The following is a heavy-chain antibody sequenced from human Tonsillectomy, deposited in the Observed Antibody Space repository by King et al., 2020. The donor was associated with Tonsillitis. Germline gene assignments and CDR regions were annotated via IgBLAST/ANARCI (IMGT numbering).Heavy chain of an antibody. CDR3: ARLAAVVTPFYFDY. V-gene: IGHV4-39*01. J-gene: IGHJ4*02. Sequence: LPLQESGPGLVKPSETLSLTCTVSGGSISSSSYYWGWIRQPPGKWLEWIGSIYYSGSTYYNPSLKSRVTISVDTSKNQFSLKLSSVTAADTAVYYCARLAAVVTPFYFDYWGQGTLVTVSS. CDR1: GGSISSSSYY. CDR2: IYYSGST. D-gene: IGHD4-23*01.